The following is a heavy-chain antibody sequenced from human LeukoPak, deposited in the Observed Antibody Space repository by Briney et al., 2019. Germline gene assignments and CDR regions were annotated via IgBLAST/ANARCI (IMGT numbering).Heavy chain of an antibody. D-gene: IGHD2-15*01. CDR2: IYYSGST. V-gene: IGHV4-39*01. Sequence: KPSETLSLTCTVSGGSISSSSYYWGWIRQPPGKGLEWIGSIYYSGSTYYNPSLKSRVTISVDTSKNQFSLKLSSVIAADTAVYYCAMSGGRGWDYWGQGTLVTVSS. CDR3: AMSGGRGWDY. J-gene: IGHJ4*02. CDR1: GGSISSSSYY.